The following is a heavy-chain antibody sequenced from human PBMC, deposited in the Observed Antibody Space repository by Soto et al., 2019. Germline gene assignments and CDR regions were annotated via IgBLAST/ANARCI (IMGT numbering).Heavy chain of an antibody. V-gene: IGHV4-39*01. CDR3: AKRPQASYYDPGTFYTSGP. D-gene: IGHD3-10*01. CDR1: GGSISSSSYY. CDR2: IHYSAST. J-gene: IGHJ5*02. Sequence: SETLSLTCTVSGGSISSSSYYWGWIRQPPGKGLEYIGGIHYSASTYYSPSLKSRVSLSVDTSKNQFFLRLDSVTAADTAVYYCAKRPQASYYDPGTFYTSGPWGQGTLVTVSS.